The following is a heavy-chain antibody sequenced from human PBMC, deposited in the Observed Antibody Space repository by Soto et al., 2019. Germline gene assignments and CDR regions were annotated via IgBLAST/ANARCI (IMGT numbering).Heavy chain of an antibody. CDR1: GFTFSSYA. CDR2: ISGSGGST. Sequence: EVQLLESGGGLVQPGGSLRLSCAASGFTFSSYAMSWVRQAPGKGLEWVSAISGSGGSTYYADSVKGRFTISRDNSKNTLYLQMNSLRAEDTAVYYCAKNSAGFGELAPYYYYYMDVWGKGTKVTVS. CDR3: AKNSAGFGELAPYYYYYMDV. V-gene: IGHV3-23*01. D-gene: IGHD3-10*01. J-gene: IGHJ6*03.